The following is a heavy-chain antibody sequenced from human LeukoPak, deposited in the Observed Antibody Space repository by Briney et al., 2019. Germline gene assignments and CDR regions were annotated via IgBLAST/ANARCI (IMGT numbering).Heavy chain of an antibody. J-gene: IGHJ6*02. Sequence: PGGSLRLSCAASGFTFSSYSMNWVRQAPGKGLEWVSSISSSSSYIYYADSVKGRFTISRDNAKNSLYLQMNSLRAEDTAVYYCARDPIVVVPAAIGYYYYYGMDAWGQGTTVTVSS. CDR3: ARDPIVVVPAAIGYYYYYGMDA. CDR1: GFTFSSYS. CDR2: ISSSSSYI. V-gene: IGHV3-21*01. D-gene: IGHD2-2*02.